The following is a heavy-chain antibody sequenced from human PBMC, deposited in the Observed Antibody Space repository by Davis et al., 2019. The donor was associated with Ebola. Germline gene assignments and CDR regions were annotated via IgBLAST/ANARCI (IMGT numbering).Heavy chain of an antibody. Sequence: MPSETLSLTCSVSGGSINSHYWSWLRQPPGKGLEWIGYIYYSGSTSYNPSLKGRVTISVDAPKDQFSLRLTSVTAADTATYFCARVGGLGTSHLEALDIWGRGTKVTVFS. CDR1: GGSINSHY. CDR2: IYYSGST. J-gene: IGHJ3*02. V-gene: IGHV4-59*11. D-gene: IGHD3-16*01. CDR3: ARVGGLGTSHLEALDI.